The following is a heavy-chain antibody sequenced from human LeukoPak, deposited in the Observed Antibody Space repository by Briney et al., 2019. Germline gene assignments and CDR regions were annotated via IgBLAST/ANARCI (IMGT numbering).Heavy chain of an antibody. CDR2: ISGSGGST. V-gene: IGHV3-23*01. J-gene: IGHJ4*02. CDR1: GFTFSNYA. D-gene: IGHD4-23*01. CDR3: AKEKTTVVTPGVDY. Sequence: GGSLRLSCVASGFTFSNYAMSWVRQAPGKGLEWVSAISGSGGSTYYADSVKGQFTISRDNSKNTLYLQMNSLRAEDTALYYCAKEKTTVVTPGVDYWGQGTLVTVSS.